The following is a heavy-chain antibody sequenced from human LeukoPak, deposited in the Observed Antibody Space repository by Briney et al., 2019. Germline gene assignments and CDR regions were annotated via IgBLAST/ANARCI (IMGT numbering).Heavy chain of an antibody. CDR3: AREDSGTSIDY. CDR2: IYYSGNT. J-gene: IGHJ4*01. Sequence: SETLSLTCTDPGGSITSYYYTWIRQPPRKGLEWIGYIYYSGNTNYNPSLKSRVTMSLDMSKNQFSLRLTSVTAADTAVYYCAREDSGTSIDYWGQGTLVTVSS. V-gene: IGHV4-59*01. D-gene: IGHD1-26*01. CDR1: GGSITSYY.